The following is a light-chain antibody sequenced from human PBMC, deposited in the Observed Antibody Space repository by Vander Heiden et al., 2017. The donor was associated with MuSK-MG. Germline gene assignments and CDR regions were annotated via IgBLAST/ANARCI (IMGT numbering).Light chain of an antibody. CDR2: WAS. V-gene: IGKV4-1*01. CDR3: QQYYNNPIT. J-gene: IGKJ5*01. CDR1: HSVLEASNKKNN. Sequence: IVFMPSPESLAVSLGERATFNFTSSHSVLEASNKKNNLAWYQQKPGQAPNLLIYWASVRQSGVPDRFGGSESGTHFTLTIGSLQADDVALYYCQQYYNNPITFGQGTRLEIK.